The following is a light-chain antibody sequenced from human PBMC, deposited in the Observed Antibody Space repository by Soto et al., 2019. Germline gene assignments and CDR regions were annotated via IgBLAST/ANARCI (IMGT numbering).Light chain of an antibody. CDR2: QAS. CDR3: QQVKSFPLT. Sequence: DIQMTQSPSALSASVGDRVTITCRASQSLDKYLAWYQQKPGKAPKLLIYQASTLESGVPFRFSGSGSGTEFTLSISNLSPDDFASYYCQQVKSFPLTFGQGTRLEIK. CDR1: QSLDKY. V-gene: IGKV1-5*03. J-gene: IGKJ5*01.